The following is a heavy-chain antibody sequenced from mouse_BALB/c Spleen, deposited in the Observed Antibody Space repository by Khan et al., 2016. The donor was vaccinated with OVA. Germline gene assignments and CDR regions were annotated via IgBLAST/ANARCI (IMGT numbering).Heavy chain of an antibody. J-gene: IGHJ3*01. CDR2: ISPGSGDT. D-gene: IGHD1-2*01. CDR1: GYTFTDFY. Sequence: QVQLQQSGAELARPGASVKLSCKASGYTFTDFYINWVKQRTGQDLEWIGEISPGSGDTFYNERFKDKATLTADKSSKTAYMQLSSLTSEASAVYFCARRNYFGYTFAYWGQGTLVTVSA. CDR3: ARRNYFGYTFAY. V-gene: IGHV1-77*01.